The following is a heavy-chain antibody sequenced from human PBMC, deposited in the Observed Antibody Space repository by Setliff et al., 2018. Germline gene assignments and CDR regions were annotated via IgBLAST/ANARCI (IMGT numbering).Heavy chain of an antibody. D-gene: IGHD2-2*01. CDR3: ARGRMRGSCSGPSCTYDPFDI. CDR1: GGSISSSYH. J-gene: IGHJ3*02. V-gene: IGHV4-4*07. Sequence: PSETLSLTCTVSGGSISSSYHWNWIRQPAGKGLEWIGRIYTSGSTNYNPSLKSRVTISVDTSQNQFSLKLSSVTAADSAVYYCARGRMRGSCSGPSCTYDPFDIWGQGTPVTVSS. CDR2: IYTSGST.